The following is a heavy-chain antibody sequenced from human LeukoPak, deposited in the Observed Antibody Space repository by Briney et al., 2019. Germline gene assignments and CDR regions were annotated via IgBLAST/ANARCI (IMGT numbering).Heavy chain of an antibody. CDR1: GVSFSGYY. D-gene: IGHD5-24*01. CDR3: AREGLQFSLVDY. V-gene: IGHV4-34*01. J-gene: IGHJ4*02. Sequence: SETLSLTCAVYGVSFSGYYWSWIRQPPGKGLEWIGEINHSGSTNYNPSLKSRVTISVDTSKNQFSLKLSSVTAADTAVYYCAREGLQFSLVDYWGQGTLVTVSS. CDR2: INHSGST.